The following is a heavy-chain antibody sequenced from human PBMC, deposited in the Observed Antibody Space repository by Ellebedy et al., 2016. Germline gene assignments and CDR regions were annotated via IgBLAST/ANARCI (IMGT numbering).Heavy chain of an antibody. Sequence: PETLSLTXPVSGGSVDTYYWTWIRQPPGKGLEWIGYVFYGGSTKYNPSPRSRVTISLDTSKNRFSLKVTSVSAADTAFYYCARDVSLYSSSPSFDFWGQGTLVTVSS. CDR2: VFYGGST. J-gene: IGHJ4*02. CDR1: GGSVDTYY. V-gene: IGHV4-59*02. D-gene: IGHD6-6*01. CDR3: ARDVSLYSSSPSFDF.